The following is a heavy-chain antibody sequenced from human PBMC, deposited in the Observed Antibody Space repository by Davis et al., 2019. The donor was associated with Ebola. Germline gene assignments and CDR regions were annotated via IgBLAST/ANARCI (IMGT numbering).Heavy chain of an antibody. J-gene: IGHJ5*02. V-gene: IGHV3-21*01. CDR2: ISIAAKT. Sequence: GESLKISCAASGFTFSSYGMSWVRQAPGKGLEWVSSISIAAKTYSADSVKGRFTISRDNAKNSLYLQMNSLRAEDTAVYYCATLGTDPWGQGTLVTVSS. CDR3: ATLGTDP. CDR1: GFTFSSYG.